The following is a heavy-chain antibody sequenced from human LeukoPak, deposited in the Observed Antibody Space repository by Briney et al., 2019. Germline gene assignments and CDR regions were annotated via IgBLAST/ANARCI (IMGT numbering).Heavy chain of an antibody. CDR1: GYTFTTYA. Sequence: ASVKVSCKASGYTFTTYAMNWVRQAPGQGLEWMGWINTNTGNPTYAQGFTGRFVFSLDTSVSTAYLQISSLKAEDTAVYYCARDMTSGSYYLNYFDYWGQGTLVTVSS. J-gene: IGHJ4*02. CDR3: ARDMTSGSYYLNYFDY. CDR2: INTNTGNP. D-gene: IGHD3-10*01. V-gene: IGHV7-4-1*02.